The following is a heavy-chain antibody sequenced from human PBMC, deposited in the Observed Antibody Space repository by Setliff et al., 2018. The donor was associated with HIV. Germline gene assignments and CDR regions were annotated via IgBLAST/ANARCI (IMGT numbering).Heavy chain of an antibody. Sequence: SETLSLTCTVSGGSISSGNSYWSWIRQPAVKGLEWIGHIYTSGNTNYNPSLKSRVTISVDTSKTQFSLRLSSVTAADTAVYYCARGGGITWRSYSFDYWGQGSPVTVSS. CDR2: IYTSGNT. CDR1: GGSISSGNSY. J-gene: IGHJ4*02. D-gene: IGHD3-10*01. V-gene: IGHV4-61*09. CDR3: ARGGGITWRSYSFDY.